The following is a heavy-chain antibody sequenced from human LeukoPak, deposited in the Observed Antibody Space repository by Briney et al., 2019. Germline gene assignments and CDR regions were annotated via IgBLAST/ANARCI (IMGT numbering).Heavy chain of an antibody. Sequence: GGSLRLSCAASGFTFSSYAMSWVRQAPGKGLEWVPAISGSGGSTYYADSVKGRFTISRDNSKNTLYLQMNSLRAEDTAVYYCAKEGRDSSGYHYGYFDLWGRGTLVTVSS. D-gene: IGHD3-22*01. V-gene: IGHV3-23*01. CDR3: AKEGRDSSGYHYGYFDL. CDR2: ISGSGGST. CDR1: GFTFSSYA. J-gene: IGHJ2*01.